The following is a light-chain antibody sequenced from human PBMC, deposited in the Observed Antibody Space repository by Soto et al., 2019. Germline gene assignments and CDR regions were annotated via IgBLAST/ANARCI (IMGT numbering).Light chain of an antibody. V-gene: IGKV4-1*01. CDR1: QSVLSTSNNKNY. CDR3: LQYYNVPRT. CDR2: WAS. J-gene: IGKJ1*01. Sequence: DIVMTQSPDSLAVSLGERATINCKSSQSVLSTSNNKNYLAWYQQKPRQPPKLLIYWASTRESGVPDRFSGSGSGTDFTLSIASLQAEDVAVYYCLQYYNVPRTFGQGTKVEIK.